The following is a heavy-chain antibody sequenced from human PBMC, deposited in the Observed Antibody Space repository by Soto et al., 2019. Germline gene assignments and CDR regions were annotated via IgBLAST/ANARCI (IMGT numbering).Heavy chain of an antibody. Sequence: PGGSLRLSCAASGFTFSSYAMNWVRQAPGKGLEWVSTISGSGGSTYYADSVKGRFSISRDSSKNTLSLQMSSLRAEDTAVYYCVLGYNYGPQAFDIWGQGTMVTVS. V-gene: IGHV3-23*01. CDR2: ISGSGGST. J-gene: IGHJ3*02. D-gene: IGHD5-18*01. CDR3: VLGYNYGPQAFDI. CDR1: GFTFSSYA.